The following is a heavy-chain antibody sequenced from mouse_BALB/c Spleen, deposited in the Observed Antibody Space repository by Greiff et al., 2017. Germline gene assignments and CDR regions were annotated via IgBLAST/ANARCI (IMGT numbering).Heavy chain of an antibody. CDR1: GDSITSGY. V-gene: IGHV3-8*02. Sequence: DVKLQESGPSLVKPSQTLSLTCSVTGDSITSGYWNWIRKFPGNKLEYMGYISYSGSTYYNPSLKSRISITRDTSKNQYYLQLNSVTTEDTATYYCARGRYDGYYGYFDVWGAGTTVTVSS. CDR3: ARGRYDGYYGYFDV. D-gene: IGHD2-3*01. CDR2: ISYSGST. J-gene: IGHJ1*01.